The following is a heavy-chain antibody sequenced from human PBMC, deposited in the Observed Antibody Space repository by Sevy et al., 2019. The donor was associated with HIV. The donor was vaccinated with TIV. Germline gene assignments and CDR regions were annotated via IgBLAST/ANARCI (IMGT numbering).Heavy chain of an antibody. J-gene: IGHJ4*02. CDR1: GFTFSSYA. V-gene: IGHV3-23*01. CDR2: IRGSGGST. D-gene: IGHD3-3*01. CDR3: AKGHDFWSGYYDY. Sequence: GGSLRLSCAASGFTFSSYAMSWVRQAPGKGLEWVSAIRGSGGSTYYADSVKGRFTISRDNSKNTLYLQMNSLRAEDTAVYYCAKGHDFWSGYYDYWGQGTLVTVSS.